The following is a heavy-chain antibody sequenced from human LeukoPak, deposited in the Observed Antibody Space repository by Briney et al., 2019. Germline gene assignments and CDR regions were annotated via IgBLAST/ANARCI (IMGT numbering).Heavy chain of an antibody. CDR2: SQNSGCT. CDR1: GGSLSSAHG. CDR3: ARDYSVSLDY. V-gene: IGHV4-61*01. D-gene: IGHD2-21*01. Sequence: SSETLSLTCTVSGGSLSSAHGWSWIRQPPGKGLEWIGYSQNSGCTNCNPSLKSRVTISVDTSKNQFSLKLSSVTAADTAVYYCARDYSVSLDYWGQGTLVTVSS. J-gene: IGHJ4*02.